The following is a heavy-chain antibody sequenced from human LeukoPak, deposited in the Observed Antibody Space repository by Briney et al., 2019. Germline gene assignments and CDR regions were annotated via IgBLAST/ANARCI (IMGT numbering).Heavy chain of an antibody. V-gene: IGHV1-69*05. CDR3: ARCRDGYNYYFDY. CDR1: GGTFSSYA. D-gene: IGHD5-24*01. Sequence: ASVKVSCKASGGTFSSYAISWVRQAPGQGLEWMGRIIPIFGTANYTQKFQGRVTITTDESTSTAYMGLSSLRSEDTAVYYCARCRDGYNYYFDYWGQGALVTVSS. CDR2: IIPIFGTA. J-gene: IGHJ4*02.